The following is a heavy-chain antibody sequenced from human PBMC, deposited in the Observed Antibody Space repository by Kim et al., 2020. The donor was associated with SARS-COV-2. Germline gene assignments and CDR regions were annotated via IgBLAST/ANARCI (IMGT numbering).Heavy chain of an antibody. V-gene: IGHV1-46*01. CDR2: INPSGGST. J-gene: IGHJ6*02. D-gene: IGHD5-18*01. CDR1: GYTFTSYY. Sequence: ASVKVSCKASGYTFTSYYMHWVRQAPGQGLEWMGIINPSGGSTSYAQKFQGRVTMTRDTSTSTVYMELSSLRSEDTAVYYCARERAAMVIGVYYYYGMDVWGQGTTVTVSS. CDR3: ARERAAMVIGVYYYYGMDV.